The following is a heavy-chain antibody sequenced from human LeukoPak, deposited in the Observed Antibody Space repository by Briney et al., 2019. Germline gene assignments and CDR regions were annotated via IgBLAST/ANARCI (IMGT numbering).Heavy chain of an antibody. V-gene: IGHV4-34*01. Sequence: SETLSLTCAVYGGSFSDYYWTWIRQSPGKGLEWIGEINHSGSTTYNPTLKSRVTISVDASENQFSLKMSSVTAADTAVYYCAREGSYFGSGSPPLEFWSRGTQVTVSS. CDR2: INHSGST. J-gene: IGHJ4*02. CDR3: AREGSYFGSGSPPLEF. CDR1: GGSFSDYY. D-gene: IGHD3-10*01.